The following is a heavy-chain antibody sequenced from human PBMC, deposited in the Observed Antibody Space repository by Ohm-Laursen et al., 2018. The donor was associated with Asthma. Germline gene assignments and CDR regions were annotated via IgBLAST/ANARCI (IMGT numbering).Heavy chain of an antibody. CDR3: ARIGPEWELPGREYSLHH. Sequence: GSLRLSCTASGYTFSRYSIHWVRQVPGKGLEWVASISTASTFIYYADSVRGRFTTSRDTAKNSVYLQMNSLRAEDTALYYCARIGPEWELPGREYSLHHWGQGTQVTVSS. J-gene: IGHJ1*01. CDR2: ISTASTFI. D-gene: IGHD1-26*01. V-gene: IGHV3-21*01. CDR1: GYTFSRYS.